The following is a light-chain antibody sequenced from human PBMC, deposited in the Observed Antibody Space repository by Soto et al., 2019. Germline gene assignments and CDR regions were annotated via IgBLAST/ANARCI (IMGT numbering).Light chain of an antibody. CDR1: QSVDTD. J-gene: IGKJ3*01. CDR2: ATF. Sequence: EIVMTQSPATLSVSPWERATLSCRASQSVDTDLAWYQQKPGQAPRLVIYATFTRASGIPARFSGSGSGTEFTLTISSLQSEDFAVYYCQQFNKWPFTFGPGTKVDIK. V-gene: IGKV3D-15*01. CDR3: QQFNKWPFT.